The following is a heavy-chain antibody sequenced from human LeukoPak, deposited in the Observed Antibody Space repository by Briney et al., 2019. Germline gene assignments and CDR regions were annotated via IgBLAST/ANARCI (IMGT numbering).Heavy chain of an antibody. CDR3: ATDNKRSSSDY. CDR2: INPNTGAT. CDR1: GYTFTGYY. Sequence: GASVKVSCKASGYTFTGYYMRWVRQAPGQGLEWMGWINPNTGATNYAQKFQGRVTMTRDTSISTVYMELSRLRSDDTAVYYCATDNKRSSSDYWGQGTLVTVSS. J-gene: IGHJ4*02. D-gene: IGHD6-6*01. V-gene: IGHV1-2*02.